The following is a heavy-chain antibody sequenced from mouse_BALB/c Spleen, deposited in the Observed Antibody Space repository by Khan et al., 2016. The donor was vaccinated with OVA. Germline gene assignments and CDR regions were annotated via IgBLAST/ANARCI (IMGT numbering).Heavy chain of an antibody. D-gene: IGHD2-1*01. J-gene: IGHJ3*01. Sequence: QVQLQQPGAELVKPGASVKLSCKASGYTFTSYWMHWVKQRPGQGLEWIGEIDPSDSYTNYNQKFKGKATLTVDKSSSTAYMQLSSLTSEDSAVYYCARSGKNFLPVAYWGQGTLVTVSA. V-gene: IGHV1-69*02. CDR3: ARSGKNFLPVAY. CDR2: IDPSDSYT. CDR1: GYTFTSYW.